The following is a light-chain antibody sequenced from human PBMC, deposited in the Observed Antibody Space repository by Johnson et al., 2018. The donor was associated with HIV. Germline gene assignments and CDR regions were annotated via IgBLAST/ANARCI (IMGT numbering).Light chain of an antibody. V-gene: IGLV1-51*02. J-gene: IGLJ1*01. CDR1: SSNIENYF. CDR2: EDY. CDR3: GTWDSSLSANV. Sequence: QFVLTQPPSVSAAPGQRVNISCSGHSSNIENYFVSWYQQLPGAAPRLLIYEDYKRPSGIPDRFSGSKSGASATLGITGLQTGDEADYYCGTWDSSLSANVFGTGTKVTVL.